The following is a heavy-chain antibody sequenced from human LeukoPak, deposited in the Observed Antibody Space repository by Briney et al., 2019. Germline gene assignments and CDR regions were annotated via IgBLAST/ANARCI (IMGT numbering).Heavy chain of an antibody. J-gene: IGHJ4*02. CDR2: INTYNGDT. V-gene: IGHV1-18*01. Sequence: ASVKVSCKTSGYTFTSYGISWVRQAPGQGLEWMGWINTYNGDTNYAQKVQDRFTMTTDTSTSTAYMELRRLRSGDTAVYYCARDCSSCPLDSWGQGTLVTVSS. D-gene: IGHD6-13*01. CDR1: GYTFTSYG. CDR3: ARDCSSCPLDS.